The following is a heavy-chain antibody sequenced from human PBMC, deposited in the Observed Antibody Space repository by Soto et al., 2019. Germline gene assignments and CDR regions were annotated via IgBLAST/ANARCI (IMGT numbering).Heavy chain of an antibody. V-gene: IGHV4-59*01. Sequence: QVQLRESGPGLVTPSETLSLTCSVSGASITSYYWNWIRQSPGKGLQWIGHISHGGTTNYNPSLKSRVTISLDAPKNQSSLKLNSVTAAVTAVYYCARGELTYGYWGSLDFWGQGTLVTVSS. J-gene: IGHJ4*02. D-gene: IGHD5-18*01. CDR2: ISHGGTT. CDR3: ARGELTYGYWGSLDF. CDR1: GASITSYY.